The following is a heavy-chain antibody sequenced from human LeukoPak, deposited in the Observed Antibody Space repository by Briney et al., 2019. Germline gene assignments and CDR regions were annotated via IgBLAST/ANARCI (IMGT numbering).Heavy chain of an antibody. Sequence: SVKVSCKASGGTFSSYAISWVRQAPGQGLEWMGGIIPIFGTANYAQKFQGRVTITADESTSTAYMELSSLRSKDTAVYYCARGGVVPAVRGYFDYWGQGTLVTVSS. V-gene: IGHV1-69*13. J-gene: IGHJ4*02. CDR3: ARGGVVPAVRGYFDY. CDR2: IIPIFGTA. D-gene: IGHD2-2*01. CDR1: GGTFSSYA.